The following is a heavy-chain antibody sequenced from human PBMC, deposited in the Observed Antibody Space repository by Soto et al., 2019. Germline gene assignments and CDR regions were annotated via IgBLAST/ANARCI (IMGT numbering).Heavy chain of an antibody. CDR3: ARTTIAVAGTGRSAYYYYGMDV. Sequence: ASGPTLVNPTQTLTLTCTFSVFSLSTSEMCVTWIRQPPGKALEWLARIDWDDDEYYSTSLKTRLTISKDASKNQVVLTLTNMDPVDTATYYCARTTIAVAGTGRSAYYYYGMDVWGPGTTVTVSS. CDR1: VFSLSTSEMC. J-gene: IGHJ6*02. V-gene: IGHV2-70*11. CDR2: IDWDDDE. D-gene: IGHD6-19*01.